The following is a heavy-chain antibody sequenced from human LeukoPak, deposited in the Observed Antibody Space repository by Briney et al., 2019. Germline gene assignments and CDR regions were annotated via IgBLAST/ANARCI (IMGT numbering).Heavy chain of an antibody. Sequence: QPGGSLRLSCGASGFSFSSNSMNWVRQAPGKGLEWVSYISGSGSSIYYADSVKGRFTISRDNAKNSLYLQMNSLRDEDTAVYYCARDRGSGSYPFDYWGQGTLVTVSS. CDR2: ISGSGSSI. CDR1: GFSFSSNS. D-gene: IGHD3-10*01. J-gene: IGHJ4*02. V-gene: IGHV3-48*02. CDR3: ARDRGSGSYPFDY.